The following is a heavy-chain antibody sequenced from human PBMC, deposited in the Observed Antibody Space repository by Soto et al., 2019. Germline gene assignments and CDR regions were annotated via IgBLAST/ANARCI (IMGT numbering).Heavy chain of an antibody. D-gene: IGHD2-2*01. CDR2: INTDGITT. Sequence: PGGSLRLSCAASGFTLSDYWMNWVRQAPGKGLVWLSRINTDGITTTYAESVKGRFTISRDSAKNTLYLQINSLRADEDSAVYYCARGRGSCSSASCYFDYWGQGTLVTVSS. CDR3: ARGRGSCSSASCYFDY. V-gene: IGHV3-74*01. J-gene: IGHJ4*02. CDR1: GFTLSDYW.